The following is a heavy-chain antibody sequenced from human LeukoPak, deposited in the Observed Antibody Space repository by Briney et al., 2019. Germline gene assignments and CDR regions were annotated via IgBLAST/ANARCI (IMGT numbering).Heavy chain of an antibody. J-gene: IGHJ4*02. Sequence: TSSETLSLTCTVSGGSIISNSYYWGWIRQPPGKGLEWIGSIYYTGSTYYNPSLKSRVTISVDTSKNQFSLKLRSVTAADTAVYYCARLVAYGSGSHWGQGTLVIVSS. V-gene: IGHV4-39*01. D-gene: IGHD3-10*01. CDR1: GGSIISNSYY. CDR3: ARLVAYGSGSH. CDR2: IYYTGST.